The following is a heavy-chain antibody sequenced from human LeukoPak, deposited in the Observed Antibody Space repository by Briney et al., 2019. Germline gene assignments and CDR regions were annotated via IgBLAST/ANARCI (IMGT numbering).Heavy chain of an antibody. Sequence: SETLSLTCTVSGGSISSGSYYWSWIRQPAGKGLEWIGRIYTSGSTNYNPSLKSRVTISVDTSKNQFSLKLSSVTAADTAVYYCARGSWPLPRYFGYWGQGTLVTVSS. CDR3: ARGSWPLPRYFGY. J-gene: IGHJ4*02. CDR1: GGSISSGSYY. D-gene: IGHD5-24*01. CDR2: IYTSGST. V-gene: IGHV4-61*02.